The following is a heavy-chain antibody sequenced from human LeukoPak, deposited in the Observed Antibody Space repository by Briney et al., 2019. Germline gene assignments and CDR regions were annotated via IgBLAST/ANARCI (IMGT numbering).Heavy chain of an antibody. J-gene: IGHJ4*02. Sequence: PGGSLRLSGSASGFTLSGNWMHWVRQAPGKGLVWVSRINSDGSSTSYADSVKGRFTISRDNAKNTLYLQMNSLRAEDTAVYYCARRDNYDYWGQGTLVTVSS. D-gene: IGHD2-15*01. CDR1: GFTLSGNW. CDR3: ARRDNYDY. V-gene: IGHV3-74*01. CDR2: INSDGSST.